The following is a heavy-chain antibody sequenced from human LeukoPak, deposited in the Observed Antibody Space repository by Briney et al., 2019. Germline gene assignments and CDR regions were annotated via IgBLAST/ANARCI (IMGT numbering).Heavy chain of an antibody. CDR3: ARRTGRSGYGI. J-gene: IGHJ3*02. V-gene: IGHV5-51*01. CDR1: GYSFTSYW. CDR2: IYPSDSDT. D-gene: IGHD3-3*01. Sequence: GESLKISCKGSGYSFTSYWIGWVRQMPGKGLEWMGIIYPSDSDTKYSPSFEGQVTISVDKAISTAYLQWSSLKGSDTAMYYCARRTGRSGYGIWGQGTMVTVPS.